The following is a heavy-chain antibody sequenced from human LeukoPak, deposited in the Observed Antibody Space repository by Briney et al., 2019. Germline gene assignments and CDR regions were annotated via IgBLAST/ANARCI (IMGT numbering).Heavy chain of an antibody. CDR2: IKSRSDGGAT. J-gene: IGHJ4*02. CDR3: TSGIGTIDF. D-gene: IGHD1-1*01. CDR1: GLTFSSYS. Sequence: GGSLRLSCAASGLTFSSYSMNWVRQAPGKGLEWVGRIKSRSDGGATDYAAPVTGRFTISRDDSRNTLYLEMNSLKTEDTAVYYCTSGIGTIDFWGQGTLVTVSS. V-gene: IGHV3-15*01.